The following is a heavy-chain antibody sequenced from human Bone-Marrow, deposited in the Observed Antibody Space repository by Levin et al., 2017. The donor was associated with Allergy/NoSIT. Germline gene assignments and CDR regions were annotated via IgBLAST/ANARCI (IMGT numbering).Heavy chain of an antibody. CDR1: GFTLSSYT. J-gene: IGHJ6*02. V-gene: IGHV3-21*01. Sequence: GESLKISCAASGFTLSSYTMNWVRQAPGKGLEWVSSISSSSSYIYYADSVQGRFTISRDNAKNSLYLQMNSLGDEDMAVYYCVRDREDDHYYFYGMDVWGQGTTVTVSS. CDR3: VRDREDDHYYFYGMDV. CDR2: ISSSSSYI. D-gene: IGHD1-26*01.